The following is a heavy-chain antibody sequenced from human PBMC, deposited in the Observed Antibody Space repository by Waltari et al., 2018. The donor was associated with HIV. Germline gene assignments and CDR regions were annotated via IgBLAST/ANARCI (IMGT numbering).Heavy chain of an antibody. Sequence: QVQLQQWGAGLLKPSETLSLTCAVYGGSFSGYYWSWIRQPPGKGLEWIGEINHSGSTNYNPSLKSRVTISVDTSKNQFSLKLSSVTAADTAVYYCARGPNWNYIDYWGQGTLVTVSS. CDR1: GGSFSGYY. D-gene: IGHD1-1*01. J-gene: IGHJ4*02. CDR2: INHSGST. V-gene: IGHV4-34*01. CDR3: ARGPNWNYIDY.